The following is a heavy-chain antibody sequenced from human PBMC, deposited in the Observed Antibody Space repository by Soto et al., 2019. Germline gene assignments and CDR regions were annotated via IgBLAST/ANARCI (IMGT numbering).Heavy chain of an antibody. CDR1: GGSIGIGGYY. CDR3: ARDSKLRYCSGGSCYSGIFDY. D-gene: IGHD2-15*01. V-gene: IGHV4-31*03. J-gene: IGHJ4*02. CDR2: IYYSGSA. Sequence: SETLSLTCTVSGGSIGIGGYYWSWILHHPGKGLEWFGYIYYSGSAYYNPSLKSRVTISVDTSKNQFSLKLSSVTAADTAVYYCARDSKLRYCSGGSCYSGIFDYWGQGTLVTVSS.